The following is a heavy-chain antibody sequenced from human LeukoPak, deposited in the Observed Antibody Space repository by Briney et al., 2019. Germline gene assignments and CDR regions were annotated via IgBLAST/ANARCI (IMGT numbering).Heavy chain of an antibody. V-gene: IGHV4-4*02. Sequence: PSGTLSLTCTVSGASISDHNWWSWVRQPPGRGLEWIGEVFHGGSTIYNPSLESPITISVDKSKNQFSLHLSSVTAADTAIYYCARSGANIYSLDVWGQGTTVTVSS. CDR2: VFHGGST. D-gene: IGHD2/OR15-2a*01. J-gene: IGHJ6*02. CDR3: ARSGANIYSLDV. CDR1: GASISDHNW.